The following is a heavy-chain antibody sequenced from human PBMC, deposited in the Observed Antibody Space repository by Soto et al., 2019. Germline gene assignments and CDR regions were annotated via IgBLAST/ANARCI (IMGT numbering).Heavy chain of an antibody. D-gene: IGHD3-22*01. CDR2: INHSGST. CDR3: TRHHPHHYDSSGYFDY. Sequence: SETLSLTCAVYGGSFSGYYWSWIRQPPGKGLEWIGEINHSGSTNYNPSLKSRVTISVDTSKNQFSLKLSSVTAADTAVYYCTRHHPHHYDSSGYFDYWGQGTLVTVSS. V-gene: IGHV4-34*01. J-gene: IGHJ4*02. CDR1: GGSFSGYY.